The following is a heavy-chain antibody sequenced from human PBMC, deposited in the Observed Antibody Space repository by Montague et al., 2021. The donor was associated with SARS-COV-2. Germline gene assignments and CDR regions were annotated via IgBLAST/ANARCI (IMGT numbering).Heavy chain of an antibody. V-gene: IGHV4-59*12. CDR2: IYSSGST. J-gene: IGHJ3*01. CDR3: ARGSYGPDSFDF. CDR1: GGSISGYY. Sequence: SETLSLTCTVSGGSISGYYWSWIRQPPGKGLEWIGHIYSSGSTTYNPSLKSRVTISVDTSKNQFSLKLNSVTAADTAIYYCARGSYGPDSFDFWGQGTMVTVSS. D-gene: IGHD5-18*01.